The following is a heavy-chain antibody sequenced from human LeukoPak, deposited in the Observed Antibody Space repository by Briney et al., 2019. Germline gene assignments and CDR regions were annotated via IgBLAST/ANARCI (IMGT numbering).Heavy chain of an antibody. V-gene: IGHV1-2*02. Sequence: ASVKVSCKASGYTFTGYYTHWVRQAPGQGLEWMGWINPNSGGTNYAQKFQGRVTMTRDTSISTAYMELSRLSSDDTAVYYCARDEPVVVQQLEQWGQGTLVTVSS. CDR2: INPNSGGT. CDR1: GYTFTGYY. J-gene: IGHJ4*02. D-gene: IGHD6-13*01. CDR3: ARDEPVVVQQLEQ.